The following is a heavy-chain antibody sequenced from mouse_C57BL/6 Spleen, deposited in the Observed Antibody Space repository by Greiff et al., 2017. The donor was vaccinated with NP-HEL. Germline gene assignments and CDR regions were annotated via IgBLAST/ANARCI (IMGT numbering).Heavy chain of an antibody. CDR1: GFTFSDYG. J-gene: IGHJ1*03. Sequence: EVQLVESGGGLVKPGGSLKLSCAASGFTFSDYGMHWVRQAPEKGLEWVAYISSGRSTIYYADTVKGRFTISRDNAKNTLFLQKPSLRSEDTAMYYCARPGTVGYFDVWGTGTTVTVSS. CDR3: ARPGTVGYFDV. V-gene: IGHV5-17*01. D-gene: IGHD1-1*01. CDR2: ISSGRSTI.